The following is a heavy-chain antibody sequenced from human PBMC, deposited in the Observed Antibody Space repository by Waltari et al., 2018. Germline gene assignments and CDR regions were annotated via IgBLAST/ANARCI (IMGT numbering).Heavy chain of an antibody. CDR2: VSKSGGDT. V-gene: IGHV3-23*01. CDR1: GFTFSSYA. CDR3: AKRAIVVVTVVAFDI. D-gene: IGHD2-21*02. J-gene: IGHJ3*02. Sequence: EVQLLESGGGLVQPGGSLRLSCAASGFTFSSYAFGWVRQAPGKGLEWVSAVSKSGGDTYSADSVKGRFTISRDNSKNTLYLQMNSLRAEDTAVYYCAKRAIVVVTVVAFDIWGQGTMVTVSS.